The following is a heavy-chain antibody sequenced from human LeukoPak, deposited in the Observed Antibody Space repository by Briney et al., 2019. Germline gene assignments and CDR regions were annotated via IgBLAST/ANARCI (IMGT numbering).Heavy chain of an antibody. V-gene: IGHV4-34*01. CDR2: INARGDT. Sequence: SETLSLTCAVYGWSFNDYYWNWIRQPPGKGLEWIGEINARGDTNYNPSLKSRVTISVDTSRKQFSLRLTSMFAADTALYYCARGQVPAARGYNWFDPWGQGTLVTVPS. CDR1: GWSFNDYY. J-gene: IGHJ5*02. CDR3: ARGQVPAARGYNWFDP. D-gene: IGHD2-2*01.